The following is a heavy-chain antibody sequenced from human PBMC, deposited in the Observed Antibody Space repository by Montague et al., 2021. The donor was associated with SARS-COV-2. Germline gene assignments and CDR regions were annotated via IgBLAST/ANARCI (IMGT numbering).Heavy chain of an antibody. Sequence: SRRLSCAASGFTFSSYAMSWVRQAPGKGLEWVSAISGSGGSTYYADSVKGRFTISRDDSKNTLYLQMNSLRAEDTAVYYCAKDGNGYYDFWSGYYTVQGYYYYYMDVWGKGTTVTVSS. V-gene: IGHV3-23*01. D-gene: IGHD3-3*01. CDR3: AKDGNGYYDFWSGYYTVQGYYYYYMDV. CDR1: GFTFSSYA. J-gene: IGHJ6*03. CDR2: ISGSGGST.